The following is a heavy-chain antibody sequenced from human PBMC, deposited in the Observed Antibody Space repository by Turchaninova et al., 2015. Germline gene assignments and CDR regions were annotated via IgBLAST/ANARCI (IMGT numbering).Heavy chain of an antibody. D-gene: IGHD3-10*01. Sequence: VESGGGFVQPGGSLRLSCAVSGFTFRNNAISWVRQAPGKGLEWVSSISVNGLATYYTDSVKGRFTISRDNSKNTLYLQMNSLRAEDTATYYCATGGGWGSGTCTEAFHIWGQGTMVTVSS. CDR1: GFTFRNNA. CDR3: ATGGGWGSGTCTEAFHI. J-gene: IGHJ3*02. CDR2: ISVNGLAT. V-gene: IGHV3-23*04.